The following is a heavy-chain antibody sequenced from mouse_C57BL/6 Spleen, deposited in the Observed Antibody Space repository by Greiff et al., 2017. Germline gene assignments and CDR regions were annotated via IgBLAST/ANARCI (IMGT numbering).Heavy chain of an antibody. J-gene: IGHJ4*01. V-gene: IGHV14-3*01. CDR3: SREEQLGLRGGYAMDD. CDR1: GFNIKNTY. CDR2: IDPANGNT. Sequence: VQLQQSVAELVRPGASVKLSCTASGFNIKNTYMHWVKQRPEQGLEWIGRIDPANGNTKYAPKFPSKAPMTADTSSNTAYLQLSSLTSEDTAINYSSREEQLGLRGGYAMDDWGQGTSVTVSS. D-gene: IGHD3-1*01.